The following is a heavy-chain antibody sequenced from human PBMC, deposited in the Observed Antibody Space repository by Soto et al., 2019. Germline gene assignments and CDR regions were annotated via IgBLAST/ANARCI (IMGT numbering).Heavy chain of an antibody. Sequence: VESGGALVHPGGSLRLSCVTFGFNFSNYDMNWVRQAPGRGMEWIAFITATGFTTFYADSVRPRFTISRDNAQESVFLQMDSLTVEDTGIYYCARGGVYWGRGTPVTVSS. CDR2: ITATGFTT. CDR1: GFNFSNYD. V-gene: IGHV3-48*03. D-gene: IGHD2-8*01. CDR3: ARGGVY. J-gene: IGHJ4*02.